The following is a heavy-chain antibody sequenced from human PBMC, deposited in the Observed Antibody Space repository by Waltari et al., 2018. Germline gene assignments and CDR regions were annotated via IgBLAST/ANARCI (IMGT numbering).Heavy chain of an antibody. CDR1: GFTFSSYG. CDR2: IRDDGSNQ. CDR3: AKEGSRYCRGGTCHAPFDY. J-gene: IGHJ4*02. D-gene: IGHD2-15*01. Sequence: QVQLVESGGGVVQPGGSLRLSCAASGFTFSSYGMHWVRQAPGKGLEWVEFIRDDGSNQYYADSVRGRFTIARDNSKKMLYLQMNSLRIEDTAVYYCAKEGSRYCRGGTCHAPFDYWGQGTLVPVSS. V-gene: IGHV3-30*02.